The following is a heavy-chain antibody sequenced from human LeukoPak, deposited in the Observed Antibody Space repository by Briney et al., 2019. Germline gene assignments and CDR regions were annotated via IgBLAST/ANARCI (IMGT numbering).Heavy chain of an antibody. V-gene: IGHV3-30*18. Sequence: PGGSLRLSCAASGFTFSNYGMHCVRQAPGKGLEWVAGISEDGINKYYADSVKARFTISRDNSNNTLFLQMNHLRADDTAVYYCAKDRETTASGTFDYWGQGALVTVSS. J-gene: IGHJ4*02. CDR2: ISEDGINK. D-gene: IGHD6-13*01. CDR1: GFTFSNYG. CDR3: AKDRETTASGTFDY.